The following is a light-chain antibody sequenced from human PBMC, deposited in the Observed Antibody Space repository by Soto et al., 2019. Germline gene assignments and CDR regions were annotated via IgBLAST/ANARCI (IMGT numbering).Light chain of an antibody. J-gene: IGKJ2*01. V-gene: IGKV1-5*03. Sequence: DLPMTQSPSTLSASVGDRVTITCRASQSISNWLAWYQQKPGKVPKLLIYKASTVESGVPSRFSGSESGTEFTLTISSLQPDDFATYYCQQYYSYPYTLGQGTKLEIK. CDR2: KAS. CDR1: QSISNW. CDR3: QQYYSYPYT.